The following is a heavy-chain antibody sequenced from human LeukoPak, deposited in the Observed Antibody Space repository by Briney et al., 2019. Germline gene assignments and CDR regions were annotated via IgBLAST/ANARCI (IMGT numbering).Heavy chain of an antibody. D-gene: IGHD3/OR15-3a*01. Sequence: SQTVSLTCTVSGGSISSYYWSWIRQPPGKGLEWIGSIYYSGNTYYNASLKSEVSISIGTSKNQFSLRLTSVTAADTAVYYCARQTGSGLFILPGGQGTLVTVSS. J-gene: IGHJ4*02. CDR1: GGSISSYY. CDR3: ARQTGSGLFILP. V-gene: IGHV4-39*01. CDR2: IYYSGNT.